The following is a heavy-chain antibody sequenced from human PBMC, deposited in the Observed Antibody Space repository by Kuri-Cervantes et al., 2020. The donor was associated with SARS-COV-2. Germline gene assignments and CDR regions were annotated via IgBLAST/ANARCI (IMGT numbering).Heavy chain of an antibody. CDR2: IYYSGST. D-gene: IGHD3-3*01. J-gene: IGHJ6*02. CDR3: ARESSYITIFGVVTRYGMDV. V-gene: IGHV4-30-4*08. Sequence: SGPTLVKPTETLTLTCTVSGFSLSNARMGVSWIRQPPGKGLEWIGYIYYSGSTYYNPSLKSRVTISVDTSKNQFSLKLSSVTAADTAVYYCARESSYITIFGVVTRYGMDVWGQGTTVTVSS. CDR1: GFSLSNARMG.